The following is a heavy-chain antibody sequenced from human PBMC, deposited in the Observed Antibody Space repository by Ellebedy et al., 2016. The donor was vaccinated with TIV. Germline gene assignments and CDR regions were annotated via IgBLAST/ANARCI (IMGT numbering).Heavy chain of an antibody. Sequence: AASVKVSCKASGYTFTGYYIHWVRQAPGQGLEWVGWINPNIDDTNYAQKFQGWVTMTWDTSISTAYMELSRLRSDDTAVYYCARGMGITTVYYYFAMDVWGHGTTVTVSS. D-gene: IGHD3-22*01. CDR1: GYTFTGYY. V-gene: IGHV1-2*04. CDR2: INPNIDDT. J-gene: IGHJ6*02. CDR3: ARGMGITTVYYYFAMDV.